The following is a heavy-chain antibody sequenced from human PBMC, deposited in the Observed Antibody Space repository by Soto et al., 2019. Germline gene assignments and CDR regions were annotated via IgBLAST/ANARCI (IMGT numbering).Heavy chain of an antibody. J-gene: IGHJ5*02. D-gene: IGHD5-12*01. V-gene: IGHV4-61*01. CDR2: IYYSGST. Sequence: PSETVSLTCTVSGGSVSSGSYYWSWIRQPPGKGLEWIGYIYYSGSTNYNPSLKSRVTISVDTSKNQFSLKLSSVTAADTAVYYCARGREDIVATIGFDPWGQGTLVTVSS. CDR1: GGSVSSGSYY. CDR3: ARGREDIVATIGFDP.